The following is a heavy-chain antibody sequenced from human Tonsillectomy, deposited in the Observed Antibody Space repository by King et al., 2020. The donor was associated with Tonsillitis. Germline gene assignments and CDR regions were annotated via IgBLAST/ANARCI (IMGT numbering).Heavy chain of an antibody. Sequence: VQLVESGGGLVQPGRSLRLSCAASGFTFDDYAMHWVRQAPGKGLEWVSGISWNSGSIGHADSVKGRFTISRDNAKNSLYLQMNSLRAEDTALYYCAKSDSSGYYLYYYYYGMDVWGQGTTVTVSS. D-gene: IGHD3-22*01. V-gene: IGHV3-9*01. CDR2: ISWNSGSI. CDR1: GFTFDDYA. CDR3: AKSDSSGYYLYYYYYGMDV. J-gene: IGHJ6*02.